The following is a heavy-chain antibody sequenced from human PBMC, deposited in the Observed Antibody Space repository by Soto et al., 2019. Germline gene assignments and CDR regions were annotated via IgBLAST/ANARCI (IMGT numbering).Heavy chain of an antibody. J-gene: IGHJ6*02. D-gene: IGHD4-17*01. CDR3: TRDVDCGEEDV. V-gene: IGHV4-61*01. CDR2: IYFSGST. CDR1: GGSVSGGSYY. Sequence: QVQLQESGPGRVKPSETLSLTCTVSGGSVSGGSYYWNWIRQPPGKGLEWIGYIYFSGSTNYNPSLKSRVTMTIDTSKNQFSLKLSSGTAADTAVYFCTRDVDCGEEDVWGQGTTVTVSS.